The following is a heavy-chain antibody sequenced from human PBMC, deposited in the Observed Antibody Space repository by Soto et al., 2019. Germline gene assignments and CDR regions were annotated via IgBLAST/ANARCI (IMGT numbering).Heavy chain of an antibody. Sequence: GGSLRLSCAASGFTFSNYAMNWVRQAPGKGLEWVSAISGSDDSTFYADSVKGRFTISRDNSKNTLSLQMNSLRAEDTAVYYCASSTWYRFDYWGQGTLVTVSS. CDR3: ASSTWYRFDY. J-gene: IGHJ4*02. CDR1: GFTFSNYA. D-gene: IGHD6-13*01. CDR2: ISGSDDST. V-gene: IGHV3-23*01.